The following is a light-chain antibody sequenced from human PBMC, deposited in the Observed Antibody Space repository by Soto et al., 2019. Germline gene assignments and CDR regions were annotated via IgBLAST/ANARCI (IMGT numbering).Light chain of an antibody. Sequence: QSVLTQPASVSGSPGQSITISCTGTSSDVGGHNYVSWYQQHPGKAPKFMIFEVSNRPSGVSNRFSGSKSGKTASLTISGLQAEDEADYYCSSYTSSSTLVFGGGTKLTVL. V-gene: IGLV2-14*01. CDR1: SSDVGGHNY. CDR3: SSYTSSSTLV. CDR2: EVS. J-gene: IGLJ2*01.